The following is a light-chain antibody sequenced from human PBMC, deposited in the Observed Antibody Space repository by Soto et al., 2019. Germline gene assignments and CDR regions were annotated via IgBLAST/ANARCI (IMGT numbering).Light chain of an antibody. Sequence: VMTKSTETLSVSPGERATLSCRASQSVSSNLAWYQQKPGQAPRLLIYGASTRATGIPARFSGSGSGTEFTLTISSLQSEDFAVYYCQQYNNWPLPFGGGTKVDIK. V-gene: IGKV3-15*01. J-gene: IGKJ4*01. CDR2: GAS. CDR3: QQYNNWPLP. CDR1: QSVSSN.